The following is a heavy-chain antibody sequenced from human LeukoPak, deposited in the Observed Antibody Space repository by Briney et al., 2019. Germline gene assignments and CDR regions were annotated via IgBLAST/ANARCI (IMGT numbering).Heavy chain of an antibody. Sequence: GGSLRLSCAASGFTFSSYSMHWVRQAPGKGLEWVAAIWYDGSNKYYADSVKGRFTISRDNSKNTLYLQMNSLRAEDTAVYYCARNLWVTATPLEGYWGQGTLVTVSS. CDR1: GFTFSSYS. J-gene: IGHJ4*01. D-gene: IGHD2-21*02. V-gene: IGHV3-33*01. CDR3: ARNLWVTATPLEGY. CDR2: IWYDGSNK.